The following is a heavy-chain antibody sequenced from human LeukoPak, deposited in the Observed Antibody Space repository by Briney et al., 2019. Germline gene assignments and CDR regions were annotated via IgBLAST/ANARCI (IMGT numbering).Heavy chain of an antibody. V-gene: IGHV4-34*01. CDR2: INHRGST. Sequence: SETLSLTCAVYGGSFSGYYWSRIRQPPGKGLEWIGEINHRGSTNYNPSLKSRVTISVDTSKNQFSLKLSSVTAADTAVYYCARGSPFYSGSYYTTTIYDYWGQGTLVTVSS. CDR1: GGSFSGYY. J-gene: IGHJ4*02. CDR3: ARGSPFYSGSYYTTTIYDY. D-gene: IGHD1-26*01.